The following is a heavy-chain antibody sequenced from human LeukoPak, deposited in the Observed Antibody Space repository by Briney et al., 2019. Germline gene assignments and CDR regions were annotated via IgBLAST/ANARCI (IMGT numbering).Heavy chain of an antibody. J-gene: IGHJ6*02. Sequence: SETLSLTCAVYGGSFSGYHWSWIRQPPGKGLEWIGEINHSGSTNYNPSLKSRVTISVDTSKNQFSLKLSSVTAADTAVYYCARLATVTRSNLPNYYYYYGMDVWGQGTTVTVSS. D-gene: IGHD4-17*01. CDR2: INHSGST. CDR3: ARLATVTRSNLPNYYYYYGMDV. V-gene: IGHV4-34*01. CDR1: GGSFSGYH.